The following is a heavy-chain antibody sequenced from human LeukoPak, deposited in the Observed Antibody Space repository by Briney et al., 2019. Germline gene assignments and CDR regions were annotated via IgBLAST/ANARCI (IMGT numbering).Heavy chain of an antibody. Sequence: SETLSLTCAVYGGSFSGYYWSWIRQPPGKGLEWIGYTYYSGSTYYNPSLKSRVTISVDTSKNQFSLKLSSVTAADTAVYYCARGQVGHYDSSGYYDYWGQGTLVTVSS. J-gene: IGHJ4*02. CDR1: GGSFSGYY. V-gene: IGHV4-34*09. D-gene: IGHD3-22*01. CDR2: TYYSGST. CDR3: ARGQVGHYDSSGYYDY.